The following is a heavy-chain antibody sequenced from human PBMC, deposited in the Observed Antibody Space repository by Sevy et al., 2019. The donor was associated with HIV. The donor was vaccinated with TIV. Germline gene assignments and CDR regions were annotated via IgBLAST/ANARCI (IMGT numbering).Heavy chain of an antibody. J-gene: IGHJ6*03. Sequence: GGFLRLSCAASGFTFSSYAMHWVRQAPGKGLEWVAVISYDGSNKYYADSVKGRFTISRDNSKNTLYLQMNSLRAEDTAVYYCARDRIVGATPLGYYYYYMDVWGKGTTVTVSS. V-gene: IGHV3-30-3*01. CDR1: GFTFSSYA. CDR3: ARDRIVGATPLGYYYYYMDV. D-gene: IGHD1-26*01. CDR2: ISYDGSNK.